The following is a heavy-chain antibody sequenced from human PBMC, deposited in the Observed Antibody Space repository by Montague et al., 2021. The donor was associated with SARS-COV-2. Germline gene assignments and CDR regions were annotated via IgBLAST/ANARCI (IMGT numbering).Heavy chain of an antibody. J-gene: IGHJ4*02. CDR2: LSSSGST. V-gene: IGHV4-39*02. Sequence: SETLSLTCIVSGESIDRDTYYWGWIRQSPGKGLEWIGNLSSSGSTYYNPSLRSRVTISMDTSKNHFSLKVNSVTATDTAVYFCARPGNDYGWFYCDAWGQGTLVSVSS. D-gene: IGHD1-1*01. CDR3: ARPGNDYGWFYCDA. CDR1: GESIDRDTYY.